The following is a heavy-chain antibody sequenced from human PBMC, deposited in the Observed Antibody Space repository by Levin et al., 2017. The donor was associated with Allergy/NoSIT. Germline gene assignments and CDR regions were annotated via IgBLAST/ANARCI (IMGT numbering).Heavy chain of an antibody. D-gene: IGHD2-15*01. J-gene: IGHJ4*02. CDR1: GFTFSSYA. CDR2: ISGSGGST. V-gene: IGHV3-23*01. CDR3: AKGGGGSCYRY. Sequence: GESLKISCAASGFTFSSYAMSWVRQAPGKGLEWVSAISGSGGSTYYADSVKGRFTISRDNSKNTLYLQMNSLRAEDTAVYYCAKGGGGSCYRYWGQGTLVTVSS.